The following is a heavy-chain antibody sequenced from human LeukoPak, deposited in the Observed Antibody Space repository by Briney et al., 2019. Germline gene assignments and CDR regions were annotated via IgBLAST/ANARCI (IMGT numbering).Heavy chain of an antibody. V-gene: IGHV1-2*02. Sequence: ASVKVSCKASGGTFSSYAIGWVRQAPGQGLEWMGWINPNSGGTNYAQKFQGRVTMTRDTFISTAYMELSRLRSDDTAVYYCASGGVRGVMIRGRGYFDYWGQGTLVTVSS. J-gene: IGHJ4*02. CDR3: ASGGVRGVMIRGRGYFDY. D-gene: IGHD3-10*01. CDR1: GGTFSSYA. CDR2: INPNSGGT.